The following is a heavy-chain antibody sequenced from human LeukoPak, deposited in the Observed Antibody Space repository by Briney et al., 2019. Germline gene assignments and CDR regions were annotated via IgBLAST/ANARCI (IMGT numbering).Heavy chain of an antibody. D-gene: IGHD5-18*01. J-gene: IGHJ5*02. CDR3: ASSKLGYSYGPGSNWFDP. CDR1: GGTFSSYA. V-gene: IGHV1-69*06. Sequence: SVKVSCKASGGTFSSYAISWVRQAPGQGLEWMGGIIPIFGTANYAQKFQGRVTIAADKSTSTAYMELSSLRSEDTAVYYCASSKLGYSYGPGSNWFDPWGQGTLVTVSS. CDR2: IIPIFGTA.